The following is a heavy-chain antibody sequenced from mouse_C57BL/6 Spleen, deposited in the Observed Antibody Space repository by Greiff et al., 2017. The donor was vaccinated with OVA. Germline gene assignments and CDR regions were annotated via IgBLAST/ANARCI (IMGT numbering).Heavy chain of an antibody. V-gene: IGHV5-17*01. D-gene: IGHD4-1*01. Sequence: EVQLVESGGGLVKPGGSLKLSCAASGFTFSDYGMHWVRQAPEKGLEWVAYISSGSSTTYYADTVKGRFTISRDNAKNTLFLQMTSLRSEDTAKYYCARGLGGAMDYWGQGTSVTVSS. CDR3: ARGLGGAMDY. J-gene: IGHJ4*01. CDR2: ISSGSSTT. CDR1: GFTFSDYG.